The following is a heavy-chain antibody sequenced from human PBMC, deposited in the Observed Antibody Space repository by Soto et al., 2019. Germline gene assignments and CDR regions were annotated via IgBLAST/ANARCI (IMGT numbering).Heavy chain of an antibody. D-gene: IGHD2-2*01. CDR3: ARVAEGGVVPAAMAHYYYYGMDV. Sequence: ASVKVSCKASGYTFTGYYMHWVRQAPGQGLEWMGWINPNSGGTNYAQKFQGWVTMTRDTSISTAYMELSRLRSDDTAVYYCARVAEGGVVPAAMAHYYYYGMDVWGQGTTVTVSS. J-gene: IGHJ6*02. CDR2: INPNSGGT. V-gene: IGHV1-2*04. CDR1: GYTFTGYY.